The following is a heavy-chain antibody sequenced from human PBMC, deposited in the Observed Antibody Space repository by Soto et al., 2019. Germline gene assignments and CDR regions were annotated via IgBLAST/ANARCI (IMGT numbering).Heavy chain of an antibody. CDR3: ARDSTYWSIDY. Sequence: ASVKVSCKASGGTFSSYAISWVRQAPGQGLEWMGGIIPIFGTANDAQKFRGRISLTRDTATSTVYMELSSLTSEDTAFYYCARDSTYWSIDYWGQGTLVTVSS. V-gene: IGHV1-69*05. J-gene: IGHJ4*02. CDR2: IIPIFGTA. D-gene: IGHD2-8*02. CDR1: GGTFSSYA.